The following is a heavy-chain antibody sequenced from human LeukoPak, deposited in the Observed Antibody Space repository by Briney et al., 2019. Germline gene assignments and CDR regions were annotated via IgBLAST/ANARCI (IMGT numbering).Heavy chain of an antibody. D-gene: IGHD1-1*01. Sequence: ASVKVSCKASGYTFTSYGISWVRQAPGQGLEWMGWISAYNGNTNYAQKLQGRVTMTTDTFTSTAYMELRSLRSDDSAVYYCARESVNWNDWFDPWGQGTLVTVSS. CDR3: ARESVNWNDWFDP. CDR2: ISAYNGNT. J-gene: IGHJ5*02. CDR1: GYTFTSYG. V-gene: IGHV1-18*01.